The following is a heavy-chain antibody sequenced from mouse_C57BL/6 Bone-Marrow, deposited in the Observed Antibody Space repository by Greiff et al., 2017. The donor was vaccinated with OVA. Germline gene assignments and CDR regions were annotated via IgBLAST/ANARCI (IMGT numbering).Heavy chain of an antibody. J-gene: IGHJ4*01. CDR1: GFTFSDAW. V-gene: IGHV6-6*01. D-gene: IGHD2-4*01. CDR2: IRNKANNHAT. CDR3: TRGRDYYDPLCYAMDY. Sequence: EVKLVESGGGLVQPGGSMKLSCAASGFTFSDAWMDWVRQSPEKGLEWVAEIRNKANNHATYYAESVKGRFTISRDDSKSSVYLQMNSLRAEDTGIYYCTRGRDYYDPLCYAMDYWGQGTSVTVSS.